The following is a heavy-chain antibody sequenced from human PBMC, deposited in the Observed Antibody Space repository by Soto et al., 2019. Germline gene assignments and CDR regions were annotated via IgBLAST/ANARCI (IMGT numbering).Heavy chain of an antibody. J-gene: IGHJ6*02. CDR2: IYPGDSDT. Sequence: GESLKISCKGSGYSFTSYWIGWVRQMPGKGLEWMGIIYPGDSDTRYSPSFQGQVTISADKSISTAYLQWSSLKASDTAMYYCARHRAYYYDSSGYYTDYYYGMDVWGQGTTVTVSS. CDR3: ARHRAYYYDSSGYYTDYYYGMDV. D-gene: IGHD3-22*01. V-gene: IGHV5-51*01. CDR1: GYSFTSYW.